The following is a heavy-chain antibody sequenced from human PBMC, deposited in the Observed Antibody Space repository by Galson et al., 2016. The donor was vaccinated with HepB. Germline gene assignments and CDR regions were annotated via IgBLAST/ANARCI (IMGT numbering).Heavy chain of an antibody. CDR2: IYSGGGT. V-gene: IGHV3-53*01. Sequence: SLRLSCAASGFTFSDYGMRWVRQAPGKGLEWVSLIYSGGGTHYVDSVKGRFIISRDNSKNTLYLQMISLRVEDTAVYYCARGGNYGYTWGLGTLVTVSS. D-gene: IGHD1-26*01. J-gene: IGHJ4*02. CDR1: GFTFSDYG. CDR3: ARGGNYGYT.